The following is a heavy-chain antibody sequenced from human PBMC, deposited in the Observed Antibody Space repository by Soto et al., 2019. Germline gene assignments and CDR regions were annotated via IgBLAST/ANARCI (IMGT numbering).Heavy chain of an antibody. Sequence: GGSLRLSCAASGFTFSSYGMHWVRQAPGKGLEWVAVISYDGSNKYYADSVKGRFTISRDNSKNTLYLQMNSLRAEDTAVYYCAKDRLRYFDWSYYYYGMDVWGQGTTVTVSS. CDR1: GFTFSSYG. D-gene: IGHD3-9*01. V-gene: IGHV3-30*18. J-gene: IGHJ6*02. CDR3: AKDRLRYFDWSYYYYGMDV. CDR2: ISYDGSNK.